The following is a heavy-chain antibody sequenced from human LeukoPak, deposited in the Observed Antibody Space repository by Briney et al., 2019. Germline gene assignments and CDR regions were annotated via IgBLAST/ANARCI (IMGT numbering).Heavy chain of an antibody. CDR2: IYTSGST. Sequence: KPSQTLSLTCTVSGGSISSGSYYWSWIRQPAGKGLEWIGGIYTSGSTNYNPSLKSRVTISVDTSKNQFSLKLSSVTAADLAVYYCAVIWSGYYTGIGSYFQHWGQGTLVTVSS. CDR1: GGSISSGSYY. CDR3: AVIWSGYYTGIGSYFQH. V-gene: IGHV4-61*02. J-gene: IGHJ1*01. D-gene: IGHD3-3*01.